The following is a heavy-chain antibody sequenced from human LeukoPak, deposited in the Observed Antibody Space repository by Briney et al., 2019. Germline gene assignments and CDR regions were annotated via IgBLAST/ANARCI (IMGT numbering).Heavy chain of an antibody. J-gene: IGHJ4*02. D-gene: IGHD3-10*01. CDR2: IYYSGST. Sequence: SETLSLTCTVSGGSISGYYWSWIRQPPGKRLEWIGYIYYSGSTNYNPSLQSRVTISVDTSKNQFSLNLSSVTAADTAVYYCARYGSGTYPRFDYWGRGTLVTVSS. CDR3: ARYGSGTYPRFDY. V-gene: IGHV4-59*08. CDR1: GGSISGYY.